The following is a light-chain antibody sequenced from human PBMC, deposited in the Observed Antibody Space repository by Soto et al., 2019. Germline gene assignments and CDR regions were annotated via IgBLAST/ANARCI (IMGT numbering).Light chain of an antibody. Sequence: MTQSPATLSVSPGERATLSCRASQSVSSKLAWYQQKPGQAPRLLIYDASTRATGIPARFSGSGSGTEFTLTISSLQSEDFAVYYCQQFNNWPRTFGQGTKVDIK. J-gene: IGKJ1*01. V-gene: IGKV3-15*01. CDR2: DAS. CDR1: QSVSSK. CDR3: QQFNNWPRT.